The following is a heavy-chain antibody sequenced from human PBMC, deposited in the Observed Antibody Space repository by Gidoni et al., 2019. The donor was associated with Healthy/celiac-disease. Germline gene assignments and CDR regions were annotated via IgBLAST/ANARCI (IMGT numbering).Heavy chain of an antibody. D-gene: IGHD2-15*01. J-gene: IGHJ6*02. V-gene: IGHV4-39*01. CDR3: ARHDRTDQRIPYYYYGMDV. Sequence: QLQLQESGTGLVKPSETLSLTCTVSGGSISSSSYYWGWIRQPPGKGLEWIGSLYYSGSTYYNPSLKSRVTISVDTSKNQFSLKLSSVTAADTAVYYCARHDRTDQRIPYYYYGMDVWGQGTTVTVSS. CDR2: LYYSGST. CDR1: GGSISSSSYY.